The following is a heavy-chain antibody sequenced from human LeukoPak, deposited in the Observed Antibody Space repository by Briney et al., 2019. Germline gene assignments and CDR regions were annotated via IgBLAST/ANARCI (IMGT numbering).Heavy chain of an antibody. V-gene: IGHV3-11*06. CDR3: ARGSSAAAGTDPFDY. CDR2: ISSSSSYT. Sequence: PGGSLRLSCAASGFTFSDYYMSWIRQAPGKGLEWVSYISSSSSYTNYADSVKGRFTISRDNAKNSLYLQMNSLRAEDTAVYYCARGSSAAAGTDPFDYWGQGTLVTVSS. J-gene: IGHJ4*02. CDR1: GFTFSDYY. D-gene: IGHD6-13*01.